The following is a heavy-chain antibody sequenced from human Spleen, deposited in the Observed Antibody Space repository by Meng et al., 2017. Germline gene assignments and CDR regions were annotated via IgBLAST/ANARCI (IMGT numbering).Heavy chain of an antibody. D-gene: IGHD1-26*01. CDR2: INAGNGNT. CDR1: GYTFTSYA. V-gene: IGHV1-3*01. Sequence: ASVKVSCKASGYTFTSYAMHWVRQAPGQRLEWMGWINAGNGNTKYSQKFQGRVTITRDTSASTAYMELSSLRSEDTAVYYCARDPSPDSGTLLLVDWGQGTLVTVSS. J-gene: IGHJ4*02. CDR3: ARDPSPDSGTLLLVD.